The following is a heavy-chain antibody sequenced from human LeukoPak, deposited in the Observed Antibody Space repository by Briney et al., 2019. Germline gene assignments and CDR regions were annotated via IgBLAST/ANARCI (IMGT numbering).Heavy chain of an antibody. CDR1: GGSISSGGYY. CDR3: ARDPSYYDSSGYPK. J-gene: IGHJ4*02. Sequence: LSETLSLTCTVSGGSISSGGYYWSWIRQHPGKGLEWIGYIYYSGSTYYNPSLKSRVTISVDTSKNQFSLKLSSVTAADTAVYYCARDPSYYDSSGYPKWGQGTLVTVSS. D-gene: IGHD3-22*01. V-gene: IGHV4-31*03. CDR2: IYYSGST.